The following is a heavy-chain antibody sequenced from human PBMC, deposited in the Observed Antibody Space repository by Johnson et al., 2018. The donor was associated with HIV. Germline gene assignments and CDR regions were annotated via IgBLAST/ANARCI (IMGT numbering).Heavy chain of an antibody. J-gene: IGHJ3*02. V-gene: IGHV3-9*01. D-gene: IGHD2-15*01. CDR1: GFTFSSYA. Sequence: DVQVVESGGGLVQPGGSLRLSCAASGFTFSSYAMHWVRQAPGKGLEWVPGIRWNGGSTGYADSVKGRFTISRDNAKNSLYLQMNSLRAEDTALYYCAREGLKIAHDAFDIWGQGTMVTVSS. CDR3: AREGLKIAHDAFDI. CDR2: IRWNGGST.